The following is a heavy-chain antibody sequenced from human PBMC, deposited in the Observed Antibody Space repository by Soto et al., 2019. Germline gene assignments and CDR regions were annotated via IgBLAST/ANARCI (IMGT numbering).Heavy chain of an antibody. J-gene: IGHJ4*02. CDR3: AREDASSVPDYFDY. CDR1: GFTFNSAW. V-gene: IGHV3-15*07. Sequence: GGSLRLSCAASGFTFNSAWMNWVRQAPGKGLEWVGRIKSKTDGGTTDYAAPVKGRFTISRDDSKDTLYLQMNSLKTEDTAVYYCAREDASSVPDYFDYWGQGTLVTVSS. CDR2: IKSKTDGGTT. D-gene: IGHD2-2*01.